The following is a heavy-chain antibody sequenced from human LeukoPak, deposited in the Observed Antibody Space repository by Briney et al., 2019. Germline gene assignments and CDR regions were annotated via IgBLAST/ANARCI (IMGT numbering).Heavy chain of an antibody. J-gene: IGHJ4*02. D-gene: IGHD6-13*01. Sequence: PGRSLRLSCAASGFTFSTYGMHWVRQAPGKGLEWVAVIWYDGSNKYYADSVKGRLAISRDNSKNTLYLQMNSLRAEDTAVYYCARLTSSWYLDYWGQGTLVTVSS. CDR3: ARLTSSWYLDY. V-gene: IGHV3-33*01. CDR1: GFTFSTYG. CDR2: IWYDGSNK.